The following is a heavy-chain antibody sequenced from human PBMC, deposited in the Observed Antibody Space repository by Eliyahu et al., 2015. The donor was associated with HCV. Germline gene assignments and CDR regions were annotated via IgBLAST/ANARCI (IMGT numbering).Heavy chain of an antibody. CDR3: ARDGVPVVGDYYGMDV. CDR2: IYYGGST. V-gene: IGHV4-31*03. Sequence: QVQLQESGPGLVKPSQTLSLTCTVXGGSISSGNYYWSWXRQHPGKGLEWIGYIYYGGSTYYNPSLKSRVTISVDTSKNQFSLKLSSVTAADTAVYYCARDGVPVVGDYYGMDVWGQGTTVTVSS. J-gene: IGHJ6*02. D-gene: IGHD2-2*01. CDR1: GGSISSGNYY.